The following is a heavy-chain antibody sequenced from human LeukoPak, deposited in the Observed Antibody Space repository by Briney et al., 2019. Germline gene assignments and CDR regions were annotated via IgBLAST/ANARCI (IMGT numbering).Heavy chain of an antibody. D-gene: IGHD2-21*02. CDR2: ISSTSGYI. Sequence: GGSLRLSCAASGFTFSSYFTNWVRQAPGKGLEWVSSISSTSGYIYHADSVKGRFTISRDNAKNSLYLQMNSLRAEDTAAYYCARGLCGGDCYSDWGQGTLVTVSS. CDR1: GFTFSSYF. V-gene: IGHV3-21*01. CDR3: ARGLCGGDCYSD. J-gene: IGHJ4*02.